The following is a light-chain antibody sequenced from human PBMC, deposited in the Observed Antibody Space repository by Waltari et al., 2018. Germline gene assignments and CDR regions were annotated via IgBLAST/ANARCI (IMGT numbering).Light chain of an antibody. Sequence: DVVTTHSPLSLPVTVGQPAPISCRSSQSLVARDGNTYFNWFQQRPGQSPRRLFYRVSKRDSGVPDRFSGSGSGTDFTLRITRVEAEDVGVYYCMQGSHWPWTFGQGTKVEIK. CDR1: QSLVARDGNTY. CDR2: RVS. V-gene: IGKV2-30*01. CDR3: MQGSHWPWT. J-gene: IGKJ1*01.